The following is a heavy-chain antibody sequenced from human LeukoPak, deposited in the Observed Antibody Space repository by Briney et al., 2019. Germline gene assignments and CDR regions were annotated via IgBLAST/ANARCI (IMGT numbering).Heavy chain of an antibody. CDR3: ARAPEDSSGYYPFDY. D-gene: IGHD3-22*01. Sequence: GGSLRLSCAASGFSFSSYAMSWVRQAPGKGLEWVSGISGSGGSTYYADSVKGRFTISRDNSKNTLYLQMNSLRAEDTAVYYCARAPEDSSGYYPFDYWGQGTLVTVSS. V-gene: IGHV3-23*01. CDR1: GFSFSSYA. CDR2: ISGSGGST. J-gene: IGHJ4*02.